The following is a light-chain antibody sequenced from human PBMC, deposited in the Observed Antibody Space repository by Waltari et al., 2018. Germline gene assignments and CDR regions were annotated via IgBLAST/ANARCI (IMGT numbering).Light chain of an antibody. CDR1: SGPPSTTSH. Sequence: QPVVTQEPSLSVSPGGTVTLTCALSSGPPSTTSHATWYQQTPGQAPRTLVYKANARSSGVPDRFSGSILGNTAALTITGAQADDESDYYCALYMGSGIWVFGGGTRLTVL. V-gene: IGLV8-61*01. CDR2: KAN. J-gene: IGLJ3*02. CDR3: ALYMGSGIWV.